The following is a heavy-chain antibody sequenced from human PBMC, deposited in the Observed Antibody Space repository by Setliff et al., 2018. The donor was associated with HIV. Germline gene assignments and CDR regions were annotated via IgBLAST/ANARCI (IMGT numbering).Heavy chain of an antibody. CDR3: ARDVARFDYDTGGYYVSHFDY. CDR1: GGSITGYY. V-gene: IGHV4-59*01. D-gene: IGHD3-22*01. CDR2: IYYSGNT. J-gene: IGHJ4*02. Sequence: PSETLSLACTVSGGSITGYYWSWIRQPPGKGLEWIGWIYYSGNTRYNPSLKSRVTIAGDTSKNQFSVRLTSVTAADTAVYFCARDVARFDYDTGGYYVSHFDYWGQGIQVTVSS.